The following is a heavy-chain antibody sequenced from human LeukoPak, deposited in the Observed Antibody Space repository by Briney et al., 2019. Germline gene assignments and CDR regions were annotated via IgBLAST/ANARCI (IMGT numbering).Heavy chain of an antibody. V-gene: IGHV3-23*01. D-gene: IGHD2-15*01. CDR3: AKNFKVVAYDY. Sequence: GSLRLSCAASGFTFSSYGMSWVRQAPGKGLEWPSGISGSGGSTYYADSVKGRFTISRDNSKNTLYLQMNSLRAEDTAVYYCAKNFKVVAYDYWGQGTLVTVSS. CDR2: ISGSGGST. CDR1: GFTFSSYG. J-gene: IGHJ4*02.